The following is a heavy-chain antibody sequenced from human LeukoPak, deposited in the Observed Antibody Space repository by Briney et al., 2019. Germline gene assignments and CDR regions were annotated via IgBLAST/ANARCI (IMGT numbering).Heavy chain of an antibody. V-gene: IGHV1-18*01. CDR1: GYTFTSYG. Sequence: ASVKVSCKASGYTFTSYGISWVRQAPGQGLEWMGWISAYNGNTNYVQKLQGRVTMTRDTSTTTVYMEVSSLRSEDTAVYYCARAGYDSSGYYSYWGQGTLVTVSS. CDR3: ARAGYDSSGYYSY. J-gene: IGHJ4*02. CDR2: ISAYNGNT. D-gene: IGHD3-22*01.